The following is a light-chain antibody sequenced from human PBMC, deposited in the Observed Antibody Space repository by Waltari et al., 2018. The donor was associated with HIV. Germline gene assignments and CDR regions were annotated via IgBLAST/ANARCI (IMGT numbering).Light chain of an antibody. CDR2: KDN. CDR1: ALAKRS. J-gene: IGLJ2*01. CDR3: QSADSGGTWDVV. Sequence: SYELTQLPSVSVSPGQTARITCSGDALAKRSAYCYQQKPGQAPVLMISKDNERPSGTPERFSGSSSGTTVTLTISGVQAEDEADYYCQSADSGGTWDVVFGGGTKLTVL. V-gene: IGLV3-25*03.